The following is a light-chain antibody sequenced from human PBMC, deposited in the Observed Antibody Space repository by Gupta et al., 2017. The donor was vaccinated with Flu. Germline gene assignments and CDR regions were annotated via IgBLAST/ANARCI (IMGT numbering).Light chain of an antibody. V-gene: IGKV3-20*01. CDR2: AAS. CDR1: QRVATYS. Sequence: GERATLSCRASQRVATYSLAWYQQKPGQAPRLLIYAASSRPAAIPDRFSGSGSGTDFTLTISRLEPEDFAVYYCQQYSQGWTFGQGTKVEIK. CDR3: QQYSQGWT. J-gene: IGKJ1*01.